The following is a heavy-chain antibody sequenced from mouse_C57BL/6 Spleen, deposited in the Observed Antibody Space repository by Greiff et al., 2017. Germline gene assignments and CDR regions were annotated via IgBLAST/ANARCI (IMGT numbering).Heavy chain of an antibody. CDR3: ARDRIYDGSYWYFDV. Sequence: EVHLVESEGGLVQPGSSMKLSCTASGFTFSDYYMAWVRQVPEKGLEWVANINYDGSSTYYLDSLKSRFIISRDNAKNILYLQMSSLKSEDTATYYCARDRIYDGSYWYFDVWGTGTTVTVSS. D-gene: IGHD2-3*01. CDR1: GFTFSDYY. CDR2: INYDGSST. J-gene: IGHJ1*03. V-gene: IGHV5-16*01.